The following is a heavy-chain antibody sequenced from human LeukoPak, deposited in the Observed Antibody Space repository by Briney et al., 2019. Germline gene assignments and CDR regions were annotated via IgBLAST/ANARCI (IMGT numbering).Heavy chain of an antibody. J-gene: IGHJ4*02. CDR1: GGSISSYY. CDR2: IYTSGST. CDR3: ASFSSSWYGGEYYFDY. D-gene: IGHD6-13*01. Sequence: SETLSLTCTVSGGSISSYYWSWIWQPAGKGLEWIGRIYTSGSTNYNPSLKSRVTMSVDTSKNQFSLKLSSVTAADTAVYYCASFSSSWYGGEYYFDYWGQGTLVTVSS. V-gene: IGHV4-4*07.